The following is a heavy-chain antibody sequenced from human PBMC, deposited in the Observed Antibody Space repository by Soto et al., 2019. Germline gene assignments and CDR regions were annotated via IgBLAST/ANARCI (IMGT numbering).Heavy chain of an antibody. D-gene: IGHD2-21*01. CDR2: INHSGST. CDR3: ARDAAGVTGVEGDHGMDV. Sequence: PSGTLSLTCAVYGGSFSSYCRSWIRQSPGKGLEWIGEINHSGSTNYNPSLKSRVTISVDTSKNQFSLKLSSVTAADTAVYYCARDAAGVTGVEGDHGMDVWGQGTTVTVSS. V-gene: IGHV4-34*01. CDR1: GGSFSSYC. J-gene: IGHJ6*02.